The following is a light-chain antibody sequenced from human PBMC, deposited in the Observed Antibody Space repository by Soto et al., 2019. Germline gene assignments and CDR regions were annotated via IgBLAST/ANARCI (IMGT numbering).Light chain of an antibody. CDR3: SSYTTSSTSLV. J-gene: IGLJ2*01. V-gene: IGLV2-14*01. Sequence: QSVLTQPASVSGSPGQSITISCSGTSNDVGGYNYVSWFQQHPGKAPKLMIYDVTNRPSGVSDRFSGSKSGNTASLTISGLQTEDEADYYCSSYTTSSTSLVFGGGTKLTVL. CDR1: SNDVGGYNY. CDR2: DVT.